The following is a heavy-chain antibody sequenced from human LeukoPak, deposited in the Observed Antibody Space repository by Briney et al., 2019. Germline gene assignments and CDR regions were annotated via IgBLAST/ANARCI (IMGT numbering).Heavy chain of an antibody. CDR2: IYPGDSDT. V-gene: IGHV5-51*01. D-gene: IGHD1-26*01. CDR1: GYSFTSYW. Sequence: GESLKISCKGSGYSFTSYWIGWVRQMPGKGLEWMGIIYPGDSDTRYSPSFQGQVTISADKSISTAYLQWSSLKASDTAMYYCARQSVAPPTPGIVYYFDYWGQGTLVTVSS. CDR3: ARQSVAPPTPGIVYYFDY. J-gene: IGHJ4*02.